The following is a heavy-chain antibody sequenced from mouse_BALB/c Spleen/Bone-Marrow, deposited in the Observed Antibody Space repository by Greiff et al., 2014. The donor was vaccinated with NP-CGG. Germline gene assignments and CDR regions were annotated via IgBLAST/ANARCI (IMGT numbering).Heavy chain of an antibody. J-gene: IGHJ3*01. V-gene: IGHV1-4*01. Sequence: VQLQQSGAELARPGASVKMSCKASGYTFTSYTMHWVKQRPGRGLEWIGYINPSSGYTNYNQKFEDKATLTADKSSSTAYMQLSSLTSEDSAVYYCARFFYDYDGPWFAYWGQGTLVTVSA. CDR2: INPSSGYT. CDR1: GYTFTSYT. CDR3: ARFFYDYDGPWFAY. D-gene: IGHD2-4*01.